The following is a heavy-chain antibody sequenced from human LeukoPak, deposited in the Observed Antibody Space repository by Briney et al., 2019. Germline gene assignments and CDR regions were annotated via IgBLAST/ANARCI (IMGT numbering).Heavy chain of an antibody. Sequence: SQTLSLTCAVSGGSISSGGYSWSWIRQPPGKGLEWIGYIYHSGSTYYNPSLKSRVTISVDTSKNQFSLKLSSVTAADTAVYYCASQYCSSTSCYLPPRNWFDPWGQGTLVTVSS. CDR3: ASQYCSSTSCYLPPRNWFDP. CDR2: IYHSGST. D-gene: IGHD2-2*01. J-gene: IGHJ5*02. CDR1: GGSISSGGYS. V-gene: IGHV4-30-2*01.